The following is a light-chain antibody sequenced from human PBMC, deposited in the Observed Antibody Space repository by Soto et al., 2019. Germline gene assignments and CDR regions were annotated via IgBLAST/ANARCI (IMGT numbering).Light chain of an antibody. J-gene: IGKJ1*01. Sequence: DIQMTQTPSSLSASVGATVTITCRASQSISSYLNWYQQKPGKAPKLLIYAASSLQSGVPSRFSGSGSGTDCTLTISSLQPEDFTTYYCQQSYSTPRTFGQGTNVDIK. CDR1: QSISSY. CDR2: AAS. V-gene: IGKV1-39*01. CDR3: QQSYSTPRT.